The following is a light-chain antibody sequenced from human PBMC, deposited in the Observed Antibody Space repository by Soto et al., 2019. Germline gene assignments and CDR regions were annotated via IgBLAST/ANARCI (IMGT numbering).Light chain of an antibody. J-gene: IGKJ2*01. V-gene: IGKV3-15*01. CDR2: DAS. CDR1: QSVSGN. CDR3: QQYNQSPYT. Sequence: EIVMTQSPATLSVSPGERATLSCRASQSVSGNLAWYQQKPGQAPRLLIYDASARATDIPARFSGSGSGTEFTLTISSLQSEDFAVYYCQQYNQSPYTFGQGTRLEIK.